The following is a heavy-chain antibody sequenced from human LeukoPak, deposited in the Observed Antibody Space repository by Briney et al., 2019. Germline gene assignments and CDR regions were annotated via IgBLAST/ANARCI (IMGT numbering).Heavy chain of an antibody. V-gene: IGHV3-48*04. CDR1: GFTFSSYS. D-gene: IGHD3-16*01. Sequence: GGSLRLSCAASGFTFSSYSMNWVRQAPGKGLEWVSYISSSSSTIYYADSVKGRFTISRDNAKNTLYLQMNSLRAEDTAVYYCARVRWGGLYYFDYWGQGTLVTVSS. CDR3: ARVRWGGLYYFDY. J-gene: IGHJ4*02. CDR2: ISSSSSTI.